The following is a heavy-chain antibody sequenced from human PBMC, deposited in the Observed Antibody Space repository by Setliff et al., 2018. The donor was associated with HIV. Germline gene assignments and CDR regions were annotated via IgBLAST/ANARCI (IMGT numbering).Heavy chain of an antibody. V-gene: IGHV1-46*01. D-gene: IGHD5-12*01. Sequence: ASVKVSCKPSGYSFTNHYMHWVRQAPGQGLEWMGVINPTGGSTRNTQMFQGRVAMTRDTSTSTVYMELSRLRSEDTAVYYCASAGAWQRNALDIWGQGTMVTVSS. CDR2: INPTGGST. CDR3: ASAGAWQRNALDI. J-gene: IGHJ3*02. CDR1: GYSFTNHY.